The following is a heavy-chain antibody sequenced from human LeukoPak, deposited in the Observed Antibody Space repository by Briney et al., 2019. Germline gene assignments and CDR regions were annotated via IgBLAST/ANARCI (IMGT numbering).Heavy chain of an antibody. J-gene: IGHJ4*02. V-gene: IGHV3-23*01. CDR1: GFTFSSYA. CDR3: AKVGGVIAAAGNFDY. CDR2: ISGNGGST. D-gene: IGHD6-13*01. Sequence: GGSLRLSCAASGFTFSSYAMSWVRQAPGKGLEWVSAISGNGGSTYYADSVKGRFTISRDNSKNTLYLQMNSLRAEDTAVYYCAKVGGVIAAAGNFDYWGQGTLVTVSS.